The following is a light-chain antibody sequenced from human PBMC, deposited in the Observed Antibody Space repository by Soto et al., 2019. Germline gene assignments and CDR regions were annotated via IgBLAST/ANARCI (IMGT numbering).Light chain of an antibody. CDR1: QSVSSSY. CDR2: GAS. Sequence: ETVLTQSPGTLSLSPGERATLSCRASQSVSSSYLAWYQQKPGQAPRLLIYGASSRAIGIPDRFNGSGSGTDFTLTISRLEPEDFAVYYCQQHGGSRSPWTFGQGTKVDIK. CDR3: QQHGGSRSPWT. V-gene: IGKV3-20*01. J-gene: IGKJ1*01.